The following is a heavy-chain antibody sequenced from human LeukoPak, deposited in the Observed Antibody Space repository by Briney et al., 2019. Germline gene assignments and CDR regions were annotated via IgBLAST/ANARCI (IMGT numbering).Heavy chain of an antibody. CDR3: ARAFRFLGFAYYYYYGMDV. CDR2: MNPNSGNT. CDR1: GYTFTSYD. D-gene: IGHD3-16*01. Sequence: GASVKVSCKASGYTFTSYDINWVRQATAQGLEWMGLMNPNSGNTGYAKKFQGRVTMTRNTSISTAYMALSSLRSEDTAVYYCARAFRFLGFAYYYYYGMDVWGQGTTVTVSS. V-gene: IGHV1-8*01. J-gene: IGHJ6*02.